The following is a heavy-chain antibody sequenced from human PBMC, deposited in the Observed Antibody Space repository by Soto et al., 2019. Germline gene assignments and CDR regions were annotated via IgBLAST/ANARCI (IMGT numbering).Heavy chain of an antibody. CDR3: ARGTTMIGGWFDP. J-gene: IGHJ5*02. CDR2: IWYDGSNK. D-gene: IGHD3-10*01. CDR1: GFTFRSYG. Sequence: QVQLVESGGGVVQPGRSLRLSCAASGFTFRSYGMHWVRQAPGKGLEWVAVIWYDGSNKYYADSVKGRFTISRDNSKNTLYLQMNSLRAEDTAVYYCARGTTMIGGWFDPWGQGTLVTVSS. V-gene: IGHV3-33*01.